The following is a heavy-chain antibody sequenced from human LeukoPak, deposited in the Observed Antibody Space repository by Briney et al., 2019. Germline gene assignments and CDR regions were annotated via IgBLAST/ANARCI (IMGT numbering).Heavy chain of an antibody. V-gene: IGHV1-18*01. D-gene: IGHD4-17*01. J-gene: IGHJ6*03. CDR2: ISAYNGHT. Sequence: ASVKVSCKASGYPFTSYGITWVRQAPGQGLEWMGWISAYNGHTSYAQNLQGRVTMTRNTSISTAYMELSSLRSEDTAVYYCAREYGDYSRPFYYYYMNVWGKGTTVTISS. CDR3: AREYGDYSRPFYYYYMNV. CDR1: GYPFTSYG.